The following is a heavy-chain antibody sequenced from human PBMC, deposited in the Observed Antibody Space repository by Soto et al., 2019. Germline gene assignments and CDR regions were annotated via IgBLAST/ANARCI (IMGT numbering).Heavy chain of an antibody. Sequence: AQLGQAGGEVKKPGSSMKYSCKASGRTFNNYVATWVRQAPGQGLEWMGGILPIFATANYAQKFQGRVTITADKSTSTASMEWASLRSEDTAVYYCAGRCGLHTWVGHFGYWGPGTLVTVPS. CDR3: AGRCGLHTWVGHFGY. D-gene: IGHD2-21*01. J-gene: IGHJ4*02. CDR1: GRTFNNYV. CDR2: ILPIFATA. V-gene: IGHV1-69*06.